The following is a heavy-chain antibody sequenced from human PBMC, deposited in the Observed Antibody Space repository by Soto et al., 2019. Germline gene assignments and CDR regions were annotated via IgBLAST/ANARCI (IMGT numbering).Heavy chain of an antibody. V-gene: IGHV3-33*05. CDR3: ARPGIAAAGTIY. CDR2: ILYHGSNK. D-gene: IGHD6-13*01. CDR1: GFTFSSYG. J-gene: IGHJ4*02. Sequence: QVQLVESGGGVVQPGRSLRLSCAASGFTFSSYGMHWVRQAPGKGLEWVAVILYHGSNKYYADSVKGRFTISRDNSKNTLYLQMNSLRSEDTAVYYCARPGIAAAGTIYWGQGTLVTVSS.